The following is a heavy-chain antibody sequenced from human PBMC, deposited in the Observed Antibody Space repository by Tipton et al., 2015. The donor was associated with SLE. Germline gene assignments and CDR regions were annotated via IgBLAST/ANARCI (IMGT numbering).Heavy chain of an antibody. CDR2: IYYSGST. J-gene: IGHJ4*02. V-gene: IGHV4-39*07. Sequence: TLSLTCTVSGGSISSSSYYWGWIRQPPGKGLEWIGSIYYSGSTYYNPSLKSRVTISVDTSKNQFSLKLSSVTAADTAVYYCASRIVGALYYFDYWGRGTLVSVSS. CDR3: ASRIVGALYYFDY. CDR1: GGSISSSSYY. D-gene: IGHD1-26*01.